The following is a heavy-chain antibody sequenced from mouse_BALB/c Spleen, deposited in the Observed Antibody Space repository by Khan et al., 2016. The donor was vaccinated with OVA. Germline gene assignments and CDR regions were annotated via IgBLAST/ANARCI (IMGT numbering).Heavy chain of an antibody. J-gene: IGHJ3*01. CDR3: ARGYDFFAS. D-gene: IGHD2-14*01. CDR1: GYSFTLYY. Sequence: EVQLQQSGPDLVKPGASVKISCKASGYSFTLYYMSWVKQSHGKSLEWIGRVNPNTDNINYNQEFKGKAILTVDKSSNTAYMELRSLTSEDSAAYFCARGYDFFASWGQGTLVTVSA. CDR2: VNPNTDNI. V-gene: IGHV1-26*01.